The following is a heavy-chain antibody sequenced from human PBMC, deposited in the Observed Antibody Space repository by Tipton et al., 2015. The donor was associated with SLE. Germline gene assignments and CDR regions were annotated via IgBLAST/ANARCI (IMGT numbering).Heavy chain of an antibody. V-gene: IGHV3-21*01. J-gene: IGHJ5*02. CDR3: AREAGTSTWSPVDP. D-gene: IGHD6-13*01. CDR2: IDSNGNHI. Sequence: GSLRLSCTASEFSFSTYTMNWVRQAPGMGLEWLSSIDSNGNHIYYADSVKGRFTISRDNAKNSLYLQMNSLRAEDAAVYYCAREAGTSTWSPVDPWGQGTLVTVSS. CDR1: EFSFSTYT.